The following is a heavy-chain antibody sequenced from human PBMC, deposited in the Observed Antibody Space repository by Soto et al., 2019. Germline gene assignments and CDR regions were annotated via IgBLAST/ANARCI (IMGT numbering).Heavy chain of an antibody. D-gene: IGHD3-3*01. CDR2: ISAYNGNT. CDR1: GYTFTNYG. CDR3: AREVYYELWSGFAY. Sequence: QIQVMQSGAEVKKPGASVKVSCKASGYTFTNYGISWVRQAPGQGLEWMGWISAYNGNTNYAQKFQGRVTLTTDTSTSTAYMQLRSLRSDDTAVYYCAREVYYELWSGFAYWGQGTLVTVSS. V-gene: IGHV1-18*01. J-gene: IGHJ4*02.